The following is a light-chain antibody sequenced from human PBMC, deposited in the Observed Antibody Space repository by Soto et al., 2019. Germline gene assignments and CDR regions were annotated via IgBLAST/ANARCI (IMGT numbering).Light chain of an antibody. CDR1: QSISSN. J-gene: IGKJ5*01. CDR3: QQYGSSPPIT. V-gene: IGKV3-15*01. CDR2: GAS. Sequence: EIVMTQSPATLSVSPWERATMYCRASQSISSNLAWYQQKPGQAPRLLIFGASTRATGIPARFSGSGSGTEFTLTISRLEPEDFAVYYCQQYGSSPPITFGQGTRLEIK.